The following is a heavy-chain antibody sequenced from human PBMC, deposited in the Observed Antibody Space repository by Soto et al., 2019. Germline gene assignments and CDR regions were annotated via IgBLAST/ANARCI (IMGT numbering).Heavy chain of an antibody. CDR1: GGTFTSYV. CDR2: IIPMFGTP. V-gene: IGHV1-69*01. J-gene: IGHJ4*02. Sequence: QVQLVQYGAEVKKPGSSVKVSCKASGGTFTSYVISWVRQAPGQGPEWMGGIIPMFGTPDYAQRFQCRVTITADESNNTAYMELNSLRSEDTSFYYCAVNDGTAVDYYFEDWVQGNLVTVST. CDR3: AVNDGTAVDYYFED. D-gene: IGHD3-10*01.